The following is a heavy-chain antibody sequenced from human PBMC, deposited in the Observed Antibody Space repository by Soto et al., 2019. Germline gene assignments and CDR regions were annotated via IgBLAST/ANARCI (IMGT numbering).Heavy chain of an antibody. V-gene: IGHV4-34*01. J-gene: IGHJ6*02. Sequence: LSLTCAVYGGSFSGYYWSWIRQPPGKGLEWIGEINHSGSTNYNPSLKSRVTISVDTSKNQFSLKLSSVTAADTAVYYCARGAPRYSSGWLRYYYYYGMDVWGQGTTVTVSS. D-gene: IGHD6-19*01. CDR1: GGSFSGYY. CDR2: INHSGST. CDR3: ARGAPRYSSGWLRYYYYYGMDV.